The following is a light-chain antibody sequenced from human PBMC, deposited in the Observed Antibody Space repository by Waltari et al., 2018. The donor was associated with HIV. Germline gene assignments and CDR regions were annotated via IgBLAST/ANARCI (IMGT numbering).Light chain of an antibody. CDR1: SSNIGTNT. V-gene: IGLV1-44*01. J-gene: IGLJ1*01. CDR3: AVWDDSLSGYV. Sequence: QSVLTQPPSASGTPGQRVTISCSGSSSNIGTNTVNWYQQLPGTAPKLVIYTYSQRPSGVPARFSGSKSGTSASLAISSLQSEDEADYYCAVWDDSLSGYVFGTGTKVTVL. CDR2: TYS.